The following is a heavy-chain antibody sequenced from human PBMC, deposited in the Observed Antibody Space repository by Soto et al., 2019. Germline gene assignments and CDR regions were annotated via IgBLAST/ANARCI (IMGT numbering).Heavy chain of an antibody. V-gene: IGHV1-58*01. Sequence: QMQLVQSGPEVKKPGTSVKVSCKASGFTFTSSAVQWVRQARGQRLDWIGWIVVGSGNTNYAQKFQERVTITRDMSTSTAYMELSSLRSEDTAVYYCAAEEKIRDSVMRDYWGKGTLVTVSS. J-gene: IGHJ4*02. CDR3: AAEEKIRDSVMRDY. CDR1: GFTFTSSA. D-gene: IGHD2-15*01. CDR2: IVVGSGNT.